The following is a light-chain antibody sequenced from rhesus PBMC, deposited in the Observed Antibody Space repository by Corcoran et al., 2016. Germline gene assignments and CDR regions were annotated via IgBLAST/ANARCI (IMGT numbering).Light chain of an antibody. Sequence: DIQLTQSPSSLSASVGDRVTITCRASQGISSYLAWYQQKSGKAPKLLIYDASNLQSGVPSRFSGSGSGTEFTLTISSLQPEDFATYYCQQHNSYPFTFGPGTKLDIK. J-gene: IGKJ3*01. CDR1: QGISSY. CDR2: DAS. V-gene: IGKV1-38*01. CDR3: QQHNSYPFT.